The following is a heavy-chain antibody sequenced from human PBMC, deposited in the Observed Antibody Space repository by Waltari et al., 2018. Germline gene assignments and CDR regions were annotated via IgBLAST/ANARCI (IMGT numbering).Heavy chain of an antibody. V-gene: IGHV4-39*01. CDR3: AVIAVADNYFDY. Sequence: QLQLQESGPGLVKPSETLTLTCTVPGGSISSSSSYWGWIRQPPGKGLEWIGSIYYSGSTYYNPSLKSRVTISVDTSKNQFSLKLSSVTAADTAVYYCAVIAVADNYFDYWGQGTLVTVSS. J-gene: IGHJ4*02. CDR1: GGSISSSSSY. D-gene: IGHD6-19*01. CDR2: IYYSGST.